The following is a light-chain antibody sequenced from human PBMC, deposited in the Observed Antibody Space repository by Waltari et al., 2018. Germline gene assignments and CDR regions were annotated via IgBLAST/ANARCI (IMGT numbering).Light chain of an antibody. Sequence: IVLTPSPGTLSLSPGERATLSCWASQAVTSVYLAWYQQKPGQAPRLLIYGASTRESGIPDRFSGSGSGTDFSLTISRLEPEDFAAYYCQQYGTSPWTFGQGTKVEIK. J-gene: IGKJ1*01. CDR3: QQYGTSPWT. CDR1: QAVTSVY. CDR2: GAS. V-gene: IGKV3-20*01.